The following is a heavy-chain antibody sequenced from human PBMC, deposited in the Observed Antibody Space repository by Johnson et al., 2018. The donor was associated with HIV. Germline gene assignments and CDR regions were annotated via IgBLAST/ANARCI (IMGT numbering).Heavy chain of an antibody. CDR2: IYSGGST. CDR3: AKEVGWLGDAFDI. D-gene: IGHD6-19*01. CDR1: GFTFDDYA. J-gene: IGHJ3*02. V-gene: IGHV3-66*01. Sequence: VQLVESGGGLVQPGRSLRLSCAASGFTFDDYAMHWVRQAPGKGLEWVSGIYSGGSTYYADSVKGRFTISRDNSKNTLYLQMNSLRAEETAVYYCAKEVGWLGDAFDIWGQGTMVTVSS.